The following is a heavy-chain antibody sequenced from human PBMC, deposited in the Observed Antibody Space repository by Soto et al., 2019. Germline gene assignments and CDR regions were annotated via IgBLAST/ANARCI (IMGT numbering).Heavy chain of an antibody. CDR1: GFTFSSYS. Sequence: PGGSLRLSCAASGFTFSSYSMNWVRQAPGKGLEWVSSISSSSSYIYYADSVKGRFTISRDNAKNSLYLQMNSLRAEDTAVYYCARDHIPGRYDFWSGYYRVTTNMDVWGKGTTVTVSS. D-gene: IGHD3-3*01. CDR3: ARDHIPGRYDFWSGYYRVTTNMDV. CDR2: ISSSSSYI. V-gene: IGHV3-21*01. J-gene: IGHJ6*03.